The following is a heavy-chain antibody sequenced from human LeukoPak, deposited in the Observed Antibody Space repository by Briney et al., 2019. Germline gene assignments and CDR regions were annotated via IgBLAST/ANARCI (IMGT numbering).Heavy chain of an antibody. D-gene: IGHD3-10*02. CDR1: GFTFSSYG. Sequence: PGGSLRLSCAASGFTFSSYGMHWVRQAPGKGLEWVAVMSYDGSNKYYADSVKGRFTISRDNSKNTLYLQMNSLRAEDAAVYYCAKGAMLGGMDVWGHGTTVTVSS. J-gene: IGHJ6*02. V-gene: IGHV3-30*18. CDR3: AKGAMLGGMDV. CDR2: MSYDGSNK.